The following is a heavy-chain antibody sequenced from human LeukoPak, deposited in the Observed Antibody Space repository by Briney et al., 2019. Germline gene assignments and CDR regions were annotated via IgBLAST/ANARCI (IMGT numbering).Heavy chain of an antibody. CDR2: INHSGST. V-gene: IGHV4-34*01. J-gene: IGHJ5*02. CDR1: GGSFSGYY. Sequence: SETLSLACAVYGGSFSGYYWSWIRQPPGKGLEWIGEINHSGSTNYNPSLKSRVTISVDTSKNQFSLKLSSVTAADTAVYYCARGGYYGSGSYYTAPRPNWFDPWGQGTLVTVSS. CDR3: ARGGYYGSGSYYTAPRPNWFDP. D-gene: IGHD3-10*01.